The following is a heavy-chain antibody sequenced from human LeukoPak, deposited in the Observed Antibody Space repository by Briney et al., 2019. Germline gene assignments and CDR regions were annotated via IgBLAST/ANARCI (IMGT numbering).Heavy chain of an antibody. V-gene: IGHV3-23*01. D-gene: IGHD2-15*01. Sequence: GGSLRLSYAASGFTFTNYAMTWVRQAPGKGLEWVSAISPDGSDTKYADSVKGRSTISRDNSKNTLFLQMNSLRVEDTAVYYCTKDWSAAYWGQGTLVTVSS. CDR3: TKDWSAAY. J-gene: IGHJ4*02. CDR2: ISPDGSDT. CDR1: GFTFTNYA.